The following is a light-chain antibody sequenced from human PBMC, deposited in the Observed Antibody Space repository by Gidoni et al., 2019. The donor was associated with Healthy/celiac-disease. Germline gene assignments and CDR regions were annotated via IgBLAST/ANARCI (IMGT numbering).Light chain of an antibody. V-gene: IGKV1-5*03. CDR3: QQYNSYWT. CDR2: KAS. J-gene: IGKJ1*01. CDR1: QSISSW. Sequence: DIQMTQSPSTLSASVGDRVTITCRASQSISSWLAWYQQKPGKAPKLLIYKASSLESGVPSRFSVSGSGTEFPLTISSLQPDDFATYYCQQYNSYWTFXQXTKVEIK.